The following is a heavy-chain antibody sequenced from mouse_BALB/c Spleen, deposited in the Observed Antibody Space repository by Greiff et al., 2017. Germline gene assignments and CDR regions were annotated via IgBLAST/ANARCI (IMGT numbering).Heavy chain of an antibody. D-gene: IGHD1-1*02. CDR1: GYSITSDYA. J-gene: IGHJ1*01. CDR2: ISYSGST. Sequence: EVKLLESGPGLVKPSQSLSLTCTVTGYSITSDYAWNWIRQFPGNKLEWMGYISYSGSTSYNPSLKSRISITRDTSKNQFFLQLNSVTTEDTATYYCARSGSYGYWYFDVWGAGTTVTVSS. V-gene: IGHV3-2*02. CDR3: ARSGSYGYWYFDV.